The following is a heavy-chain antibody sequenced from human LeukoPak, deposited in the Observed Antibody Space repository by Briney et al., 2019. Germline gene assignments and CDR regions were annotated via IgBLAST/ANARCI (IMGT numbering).Heavy chain of an antibody. CDR1: GYTFTSYW. CDR2: IYPGDSDT. Sequence: KGGESLKISCKGSGYTFTSYWIGWVRQMPGKGLEWMGVIYPGDSDTTYSPSFQGQVTISADKSISTAYLQWSSLKASDTAMYYCARHQRPPSITMVRGLPDYWGQGTLVTVSS. CDR3: ARHQRPPSITMVRGLPDY. D-gene: IGHD3-10*01. J-gene: IGHJ4*02. V-gene: IGHV5-51*01.